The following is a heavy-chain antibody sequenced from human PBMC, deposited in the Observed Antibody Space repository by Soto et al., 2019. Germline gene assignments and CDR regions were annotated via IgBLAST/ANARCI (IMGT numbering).Heavy chain of an antibody. V-gene: IGHV1-24*01. CDR1: GYTLTELS. J-gene: IGHJ6*02. CDR3: AREDIVVVPAAQNYYYYGMDV. D-gene: IGHD2-2*01. CDR2: FDPEDGET. Sequence: ASVKVSCKVSGYTLTELSMHWVRQAPGKGLEWMGGFDPEDGETIYAQKFQGRVTMTADTSTSTAYMELSSLRSEDTAVYYCAREDIVVVPAAQNYYYYGMDVWGQGTTVTVSS.